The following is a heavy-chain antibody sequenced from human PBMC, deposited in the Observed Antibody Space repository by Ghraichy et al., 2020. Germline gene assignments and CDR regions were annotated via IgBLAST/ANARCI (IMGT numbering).Heavy chain of an antibody. CDR1: GGSISSYY. D-gene: IGHD3-10*01. V-gene: IGHV4-59*01. CDR3: ARDVYYYGSVTNDAFDI. Sequence: SETLSLTCTVSGGSISSYYWSWIRQPPGKGLEWIGYIYYSGSTNYNPSLKSRVTISVDTSKNQFSLKLSSVTAADTAVYYCARDVYYYGSVTNDAFDIWGQGTMVTVSS. CDR2: IYYSGST. J-gene: IGHJ3*02.